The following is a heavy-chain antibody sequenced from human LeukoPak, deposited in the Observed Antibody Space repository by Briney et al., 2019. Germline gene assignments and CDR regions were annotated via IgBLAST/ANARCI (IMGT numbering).Heavy chain of an antibody. CDR3: ARYSDPGSYPDAFDI. V-gene: IGHV4-59*01. CDR1: GGSISSYY. J-gene: IGHJ3*02. CDR2: IYYSGST. Sequence: SETLSLTCTVSGGSISSYYWSWIRQPPGKGLEWIGCIYYSGSTNYNPSLKSRVTISVDTSKNQFSLKLSSVTAADTAVYYCARYSDPGSYPDAFDIWGQGTMLTVSS. D-gene: IGHD1-26*01.